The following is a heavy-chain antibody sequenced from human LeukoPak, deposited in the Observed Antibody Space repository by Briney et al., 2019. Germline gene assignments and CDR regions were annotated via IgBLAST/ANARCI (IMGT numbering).Heavy chain of an antibody. CDR2: ISYDGSAK. Sequence: GWSLRLSCAASGFTFTTYGMHWVRQAPGKGLEWVAVISYDGSAKYYADSVKGRFTISRDNSKFTLYLQVNSLRAEDTAVYYCAKDLDCTTTSCYHPLFDYWGQGTLVTVSS. J-gene: IGHJ4*02. CDR1: GFTFTTYG. V-gene: IGHV3-30*18. D-gene: IGHD2-2*01. CDR3: AKDLDCTTTSCYHPLFDY.